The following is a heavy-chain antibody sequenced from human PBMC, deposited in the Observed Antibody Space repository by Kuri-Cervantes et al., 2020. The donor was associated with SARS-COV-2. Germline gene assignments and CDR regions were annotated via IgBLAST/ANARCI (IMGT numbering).Heavy chain of an antibody. CDR2: ISTSSNFI. V-gene: IGHV3-21*01. D-gene: IGHD2-2*02. J-gene: IGHJ4*02. Sequence: GGSLRLSCAASGFSFSSYSMNWVRQAPGKGLEWVSMISTSSNFIYYEDSVKGRFTISRDNAENPLYLQMDSLTAEDTALYYCARVGAGVCSSASCYSRAFDYWGQGTLVTVSS. CDR1: GFSFSSYS. CDR3: ARVGAGVCSSASCYSRAFDY.